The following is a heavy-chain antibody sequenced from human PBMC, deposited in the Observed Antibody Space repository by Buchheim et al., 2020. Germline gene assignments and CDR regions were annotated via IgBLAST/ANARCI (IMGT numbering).Heavy chain of an antibody. V-gene: IGHV3-49*04. CDR2: IRRKAYGGTT. CDR1: GFTVGDYV. CDR3: TRDTFGYMGCFDY. Sequence: EVQLVESGGGLVQPGRSLRLSCTASGFTVGDYVMSWVRQAPGKGLEWVALIRRKAYGGTTEYAASVKGRFNIYRNDSRGIPYLQMNSLKTEDTAVYYCTRDTFGYMGCFDYWGQGTL. J-gene: IGHJ4*02. D-gene: IGHD5-18*01.